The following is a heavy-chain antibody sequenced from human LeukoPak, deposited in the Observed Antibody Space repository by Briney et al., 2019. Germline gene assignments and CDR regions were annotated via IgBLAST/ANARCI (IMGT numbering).Heavy chain of an antibody. CDR2: ISAYNGNT. V-gene: IGHV1-18*01. CDR1: GYTFTSYG. J-gene: IGHJ4*02. D-gene: IGHD6-19*01. Sequence: ASVKVSCKASGYTFTSYGISWVRQAPGQGLEWMGWISAYNGNTNYAQKLQGRVTMTTDTSTSTAYMELRSLRSDDTAVYYCAPHLGMSSSGWHEVYWGQGTLVTGSS. CDR3: APHLGMSSSGWHEVY.